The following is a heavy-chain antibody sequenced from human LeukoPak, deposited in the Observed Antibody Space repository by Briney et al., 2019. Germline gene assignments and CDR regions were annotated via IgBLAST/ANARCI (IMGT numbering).Heavy chain of an antibody. CDR1: GLNLDAYA. V-gene: IGHV3-43*02. CDR2: ISGDGTIT. J-gene: IGHJ6*02. CDR3: AIDTPLFYLYYGIGV. Sequence: GGSLRLSCAAPGLNLDAYAMHWVRQAPGKGLEWVSLISGDGTITYYADSVKGRFTISRDNSKNSLFLEMNSLRSEDTAVYYCAIDTPLFYLYYGIGVWGQGTTVAVS.